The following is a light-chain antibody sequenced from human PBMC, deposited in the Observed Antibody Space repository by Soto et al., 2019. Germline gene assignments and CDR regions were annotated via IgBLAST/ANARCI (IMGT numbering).Light chain of an antibody. Sequence: VYITQSPSTLVGAVGDRFTITCRASQTISSWLAWYQQKPGKAPKLLIYHASTLESGVPSRFSGSGSGTEFTLTISSLKPDDFATYHCQENNSYSFGQGTKVDIK. CDR2: HAS. J-gene: IGKJ1*01. V-gene: IGKV1-5*01. CDR1: QTISSW. CDR3: QENNSYS.